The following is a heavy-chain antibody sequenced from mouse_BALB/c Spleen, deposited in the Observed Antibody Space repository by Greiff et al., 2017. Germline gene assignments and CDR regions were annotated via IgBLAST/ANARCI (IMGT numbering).Heavy chain of an antibody. CDR2: IWSGGST. Sequence: VMLVESGPGLVQPSQSLSITCTVSGFSLTSYGVHWVRQSPGKGLEWLGVIWSGGSTDYNAAFISRLSISKDNSKSQVFFKMNSLQANDTAIYYCAIIYYGNYYAMDYWGQGTSVTVSS. V-gene: IGHV2-2*02. CDR3: AIIYYGNYYAMDY. CDR1: GFSLTSYG. D-gene: IGHD2-1*01. J-gene: IGHJ4*01.